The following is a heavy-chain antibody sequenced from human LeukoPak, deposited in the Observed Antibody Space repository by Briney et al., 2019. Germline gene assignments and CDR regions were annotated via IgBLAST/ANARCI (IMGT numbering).Heavy chain of an antibody. D-gene: IGHD4-17*01. CDR3: ATIDCGDYGYTFDY. CDR1: GYTFTGYY. V-gene: IGHV1-2*02. Sequence: ASVKVSCKASGYTFTGYYMHWVRQAPGQGLEWMGWISPNSGGTNYAQKFQGRVTMTRDTSISTAYMELSRLRSDDTAVYYCATIDCGDYGYTFDYWGQGTLVTVSS. J-gene: IGHJ4*02. CDR2: ISPNSGGT.